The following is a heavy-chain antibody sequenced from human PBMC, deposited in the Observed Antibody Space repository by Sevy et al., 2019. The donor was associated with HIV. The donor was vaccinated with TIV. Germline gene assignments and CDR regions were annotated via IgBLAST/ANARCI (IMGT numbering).Heavy chain of an antibody. Sequence: GGSLRLSCAASGFTFSNYWMHWVRQAPGKGLVWVSHINTDGDSIRYADSMKGRFTISRDNAKNTLYLQENRLRAEDTAVYYCARGTRGTFGNWGQGTLVTVSS. CDR3: ARGTRGTFGN. V-gene: IGHV3-74*01. CDR1: GFTFSNYW. J-gene: IGHJ4*02. CDR2: INTDGDSI. D-gene: IGHD1-26*01.